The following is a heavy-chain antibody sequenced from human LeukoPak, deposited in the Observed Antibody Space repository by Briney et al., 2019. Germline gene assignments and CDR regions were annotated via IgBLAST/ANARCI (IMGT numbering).Heavy chain of an antibody. CDR1: GFTFSNYW. J-gene: IGHJ4*02. D-gene: IGHD1-26*01. CDR3: ARVRGSYSFDY. Sequence: GGSLRLSCAASGFTFSNYWMSWVRQAPGMGLEWVANIKQDGSEKYYVDSVKGRFTIFRDNAKNSLYLQMNSLGAEDTAVYYCARVRGSYSFDYWGQGTLVTVSS. V-gene: IGHV3-7*01. CDR2: IKQDGSEK.